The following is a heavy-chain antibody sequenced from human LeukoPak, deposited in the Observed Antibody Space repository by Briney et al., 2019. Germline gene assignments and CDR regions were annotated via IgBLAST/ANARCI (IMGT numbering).Heavy chain of an antibody. Sequence: ASVKVSCKASGYTFTSYGISWVRQAPGQGLEWMGWISAYNGNTNYAQKLQGRVTMTTDTYTSTANLELRSLRAAEPAAYYCVRGQLRTPVESWGQGAPVTVSS. J-gene: IGHJ4*02. D-gene: IGHD2-2*01. CDR3: VRGQLRTPVES. V-gene: IGHV1-18*01. CDR2: ISAYNGNT. CDR1: GYTFTSYG.